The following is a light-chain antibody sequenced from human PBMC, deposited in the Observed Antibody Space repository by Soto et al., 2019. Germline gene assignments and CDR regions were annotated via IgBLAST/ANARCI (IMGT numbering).Light chain of an antibody. CDR3: QQDDNWPPAWT. Sequence: EMVMTQSSATLSVSPGKRVSLACRSSQSVSSNLAWYQQKPGQAPRLLIYGASTRATGIPARYSGSVSGTEFTLTISSLQSEDFAVYYCQQDDNWPPAWTFGQGTKVDIK. V-gene: IGKV3-15*01. CDR1: QSVSSN. J-gene: IGKJ1*01. CDR2: GAS.